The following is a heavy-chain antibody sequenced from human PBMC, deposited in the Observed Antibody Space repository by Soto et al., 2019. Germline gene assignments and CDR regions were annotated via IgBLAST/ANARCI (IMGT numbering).Heavy chain of an antibody. D-gene: IGHD6-13*01. CDR2: INPNSGGT. Sequence: ASVKVSCKASGYTFTGYYMHWVRQAPGQGLEWMGWINPNSGGTNYAQKFQGRVTMTRDTSISTAYMELSRLRSDDTAVYYCARNDLAAAGTEHHDYNWFDPWGQGTLVTVSS. CDR1: GYTFTGYY. CDR3: ARNDLAAAGTEHHDYNWFDP. V-gene: IGHV1-2*02. J-gene: IGHJ5*02.